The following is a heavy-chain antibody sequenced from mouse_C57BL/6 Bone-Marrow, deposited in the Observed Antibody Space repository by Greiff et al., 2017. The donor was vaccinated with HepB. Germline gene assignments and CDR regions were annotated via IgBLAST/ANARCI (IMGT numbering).Heavy chain of an antibody. J-gene: IGHJ4*01. CDR3: SRHGYYYGSSYAMDY. Sequence: QVQLKESGPGLVAPSQSLSITCTVSGFSLTSYGVHWVRQPPGKGLEWLVVIWSDGSTTYNSALKSRLSISKDNSKSQVFLKMNSLQTDDTAMYYWSRHGYYYGSSYAMDYWGQGTSVTVSS. CDR2: IWSDGST. CDR1: GFSLTSYG. D-gene: IGHD1-1*01. V-gene: IGHV2-6-1*01.